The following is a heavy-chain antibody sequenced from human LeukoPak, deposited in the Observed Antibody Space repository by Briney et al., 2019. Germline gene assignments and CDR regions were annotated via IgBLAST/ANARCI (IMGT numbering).Heavy chain of an antibody. Sequence: EASVKVSCKASGYTSTSYDINWVRQATGQGLEWMGWMNPNSGNTGYAQKFQGRVTMTRNTSISTAYMELSSLRSEDTAVYYCARAAYYYDSSGYLVDAFDIWGQGTMVTVSS. V-gene: IGHV1-8*01. CDR3: ARAAYYYDSSGYLVDAFDI. CDR2: MNPNSGNT. D-gene: IGHD3-22*01. J-gene: IGHJ3*02. CDR1: GYTSTSYD.